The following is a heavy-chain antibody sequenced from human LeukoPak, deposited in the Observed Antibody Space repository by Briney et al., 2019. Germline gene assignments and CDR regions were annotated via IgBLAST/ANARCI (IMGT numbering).Heavy chain of an antibody. D-gene: IGHD1-26*01. CDR3: AKDQVDWYFDL. V-gene: IGHV3-23*01. CDR1: GFTFSSYG. Sequence: GGTLRLSCAASGFTFSSYGMSWVRQAPGKGLEWVSAISGSGGSTYYADSVKGRFTISRDNSKNTLYLQMNSLRAEDTAIYYCAKDQVDWYFDLWGRGTLVTVSS. CDR2: ISGSGGST. J-gene: IGHJ2*01.